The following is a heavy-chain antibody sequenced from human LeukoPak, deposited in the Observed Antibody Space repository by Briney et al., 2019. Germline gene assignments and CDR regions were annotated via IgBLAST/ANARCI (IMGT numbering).Heavy chain of an antibody. J-gene: IGHJ6*02. Sequence: GGSLRLSCAASRFTFSSYSMHWVRQAAGKGLESVSSISGGSSYIYYADSVKGRFTISRDNAKNSLYLQMNSLSAEDTAVYYCARASANYDILTDYYHYSGLDVWGQGTTVTVSS. D-gene: IGHD3-9*01. CDR3: ARASANYDILTDYYHYSGLDV. CDR2: ISGGSSYI. V-gene: IGHV3-21*01. CDR1: RFTFSSYS.